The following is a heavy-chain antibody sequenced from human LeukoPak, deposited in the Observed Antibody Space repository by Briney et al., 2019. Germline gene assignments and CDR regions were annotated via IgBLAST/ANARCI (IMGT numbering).Heavy chain of an antibody. V-gene: IGHV1-2*02. Sequence: GASVKVSCKASGYTFTDYYIHWVRQAPGQGLEWTGWINPNSGGTKYAQKFQGRVTMTRDTSIGTAYMELSSLRSDDTAVYYCAREGNSYGYSLDFWGQGTLVTVSS. CDR2: INPNSGGT. D-gene: IGHD5-18*01. CDR3: AREGNSYGYSLDF. CDR1: GYTFTDYY. J-gene: IGHJ4*02.